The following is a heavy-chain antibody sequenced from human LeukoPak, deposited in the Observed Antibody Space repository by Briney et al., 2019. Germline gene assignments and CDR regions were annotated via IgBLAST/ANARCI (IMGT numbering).Heavy chain of an antibody. Sequence: GGSLRLSCAASGFTVSSNFMSWVRLAPGKGLECVSVIYIDGKTFYAESVKGRFTISRDNSKNTLYLQMNSLGPEDTAVYYCAREGRYDILTAYYPLNNWGQGARVTVSS. J-gene: IGHJ4*02. CDR2: IYIDGKT. CDR3: AREGRYDILTAYYPLNN. V-gene: IGHV3-66*02. CDR1: GFTVSSNF. D-gene: IGHD3-9*01.